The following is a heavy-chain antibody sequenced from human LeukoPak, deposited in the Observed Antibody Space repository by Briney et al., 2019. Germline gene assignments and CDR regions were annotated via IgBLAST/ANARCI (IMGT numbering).Heavy chain of an antibody. CDR1: GYSFTSYW. Sequence: GESLKISCKGSGYSFTSYWIGWVRQMPGKGLEWMGIIYPGDSDTRYSPSFQGQVTISADKSISTAYLQWSSLKASDTAMYYCARQPPSFVHADAFDIWGQGTMVTVSS. V-gene: IGHV5-51*01. CDR2: IYPGDSDT. J-gene: IGHJ3*02. CDR3: ARQPPSFVHADAFDI. D-gene: IGHD2-21*01.